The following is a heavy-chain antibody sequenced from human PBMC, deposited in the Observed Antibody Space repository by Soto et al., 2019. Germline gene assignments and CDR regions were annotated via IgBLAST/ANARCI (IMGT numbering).Heavy chain of an antibody. Sequence: ASVKVSCKASGYTFTSYYMHWVRQAPGQGLEWMGIINPSGGSTNYAQKFQGRVTMTRDTSTSTVYMELSRLRSDDTAVYYCARGQRSRSIVVVPAAILLDYWGQGTLVTVSS. D-gene: IGHD2-2*01. CDR2: INPSGGST. CDR1: GYTFTSYY. J-gene: IGHJ4*02. V-gene: IGHV1-46*01. CDR3: ARGQRSRSIVVVPAAILLDY.